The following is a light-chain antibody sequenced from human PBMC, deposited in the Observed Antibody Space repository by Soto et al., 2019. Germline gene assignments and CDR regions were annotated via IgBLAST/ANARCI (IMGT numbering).Light chain of an antibody. CDR2: EAS. CDR1: QSISNY. V-gene: IGKV3-11*01. CDR3: QQRGNWPPYT. J-gene: IGKJ2*01. Sequence: EIELTQSPATLSLSPGETATLSCRASQSISNYLAWYQHKPGQAPRLLIYEASNRAAGIPARFSGSGSETYFTLTISSLEPDDFAVYYCQQRGNWPPYTFDQGTKVEIK.